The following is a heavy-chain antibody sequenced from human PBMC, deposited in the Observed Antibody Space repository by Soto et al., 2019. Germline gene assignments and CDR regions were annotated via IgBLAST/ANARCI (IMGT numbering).Heavy chain of an antibody. CDR2: IKSKADSGTT. CDR1: EFTFANAW. V-gene: IGHV3-15*01. J-gene: IGHJ4*02. CDR3: TTDDPINRY. Sequence: GSLRLSCAASEFTFANAWMSWVRQAPGKGLEWVGRIKSKADSGTTDYAAPVKGRFTISRDDSKNTLYLQMNSLKTEDTAVFYCTTDDPINRYWGQGTLVTVSS.